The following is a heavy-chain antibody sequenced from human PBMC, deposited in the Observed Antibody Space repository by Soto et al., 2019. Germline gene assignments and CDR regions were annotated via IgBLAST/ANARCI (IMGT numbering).Heavy chain of an antibody. CDR3: AKCYDYYASSGYYYDY. D-gene: IGHD3-22*01. CDR1: GFTFSSYS. J-gene: IGHJ4*02. CDR2: ISGSGGIT. V-gene: IGHV3-23*01. Sequence: HPGGSLRLSCAASGFTFSSYSMNWVRQAPGKGLEWVSGISGSGGITYYADSVKGRFTISRDNSKNTLYLQMNGLRAEDTAVYYCAKCYDYYASSGYYYDYWGQGTLVTVSS.